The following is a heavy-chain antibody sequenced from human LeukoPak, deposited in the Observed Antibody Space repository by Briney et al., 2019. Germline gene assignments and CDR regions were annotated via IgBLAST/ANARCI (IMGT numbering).Heavy chain of an antibody. CDR2: IYYSGST. CDR3: ARGLGTMIVV. D-gene: IGHD3-22*01. CDR1: GGSISSYY. V-gene: IGHV4-59*12. J-gene: IGHJ4*02. Sequence: SETLSLTCTVSGGSISSYYWSWIRQPPGKGLEWIGYIYYSGSTNYNPSLKSRVTISVDTSKNQFSLGLSSVTAADTAVYYCARGLGTMIVVWGQGTLVTVSS.